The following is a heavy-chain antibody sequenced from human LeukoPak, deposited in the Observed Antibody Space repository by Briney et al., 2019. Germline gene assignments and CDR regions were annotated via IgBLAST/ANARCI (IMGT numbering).Heavy chain of an antibody. CDR3: ARDPTPYCSSTSCYPLNFDY. Sequence: SETLSLTCAVYGGSFSGYYWSWIRQPPGKGLEWIGEINHSGSTNYNPSLKSRVTISVDTSKNQFSLKLSSVTAADTAVYYCARDPTPYCSSTSCYPLNFDYWGQGTLVTVSS. CDR1: GGSFSGYY. V-gene: IGHV4-34*01. J-gene: IGHJ4*02. CDR2: INHSGST. D-gene: IGHD2-2*01.